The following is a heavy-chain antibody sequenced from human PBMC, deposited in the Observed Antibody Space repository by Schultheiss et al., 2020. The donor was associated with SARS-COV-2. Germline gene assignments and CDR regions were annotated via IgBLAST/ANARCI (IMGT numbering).Heavy chain of an antibody. Sequence: SETLSLTCTVSGGSISSYYWSWIRQPPGKGLEWIGYIYYSGSTNYNPSLKSRVTISVDTSKNQFSLQLNSVTPEDTAVYYCARGETITIFGVVIMSTFDYWGQGTLVTVSS. CDR2: IYYSGST. CDR1: GGSISSYY. V-gene: IGHV4-59*12. D-gene: IGHD3-3*01. CDR3: ARGETITIFGVVIMSTFDY. J-gene: IGHJ4*02.